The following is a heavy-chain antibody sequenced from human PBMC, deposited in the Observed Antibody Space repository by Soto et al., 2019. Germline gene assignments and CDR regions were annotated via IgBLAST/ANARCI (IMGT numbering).Heavy chain of an antibody. J-gene: IGHJ5*02. V-gene: IGHV4-30-2*01. CDR3: ARTYYDFWSGYLSSGWFDP. CDR1: GGSISSGGYS. CDR2: IYHSGST. D-gene: IGHD3-3*01. Sequence: SETLSLTCAVSGGSISSGGYSWSWIRQPPGKGLEWIGYIYHSGSTYYNPSLKSRVTISVDRSKNQFSLKLSSVTAADTAVYYCARTYYDFWSGYLSSGWFDPWGQGTLVTV.